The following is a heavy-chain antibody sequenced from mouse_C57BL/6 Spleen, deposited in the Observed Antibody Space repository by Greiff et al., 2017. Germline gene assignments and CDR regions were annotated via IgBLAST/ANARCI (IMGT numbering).Heavy chain of an antibody. CDR3: AIRTTDWYFDV. D-gene: IGHD1-1*01. CDR2: LSCGGSYT. Sequence: EVHLVESGGDLVKPGGSLKFSCAASGFTISSYGMSWVRPTPDTRLEWVATLSCGGSYTYYPESVKGRFTISRDNAKNTLYLQMSSLKSEDTAMYYSAIRTTDWYFDVWGTGTTVTVSS. CDR1: GFTISSYG. V-gene: IGHV5-6*01. J-gene: IGHJ1*03.